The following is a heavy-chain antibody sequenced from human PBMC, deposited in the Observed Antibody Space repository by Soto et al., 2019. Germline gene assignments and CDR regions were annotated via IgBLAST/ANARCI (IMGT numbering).Heavy chain of an antibody. J-gene: IGHJ4*02. V-gene: IGHV3-53*01. D-gene: IGHD6-19*01. CDR3: AAMVRSSGWYADFDY. CDR2: ISSGGSTT. Sequence: EVQLVESGGGLIQPGGSLRLSCAASGFTVSSDYMSWVRQAPGKGLEWVSVISSGGSTTYYADSVKGRFTISRDNSKNTLYLQMNRLRAEDTAVYYCAAMVRSSGWYADFDYWGQGALVTVSS. CDR1: GFTVSSDY.